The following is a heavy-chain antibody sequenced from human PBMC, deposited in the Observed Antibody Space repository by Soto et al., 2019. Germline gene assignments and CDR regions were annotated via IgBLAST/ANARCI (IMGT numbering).Heavy chain of an antibody. J-gene: IGHJ5*02. CDR3: ARTSRGYYDSSGSPVWWFDP. CDR2: MNPNSGNT. CDR1: GYTFTSYD. Sequence: ASVKVSCKASGYTFTSYDINWVRQATGQGLEWMGWMNPNSGNTGYAQKFQGRVTMTRNTSISTAYMELSSLRSEDTAVYYCARTSRGYYDSSGSPVWWFDPWGQGTVVTVS. D-gene: IGHD3-22*01. V-gene: IGHV1-8*01.